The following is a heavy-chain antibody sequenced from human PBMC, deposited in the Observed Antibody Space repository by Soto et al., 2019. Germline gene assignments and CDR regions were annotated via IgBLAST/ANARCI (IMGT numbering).Heavy chain of an antibody. D-gene: IGHD6-13*01. CDR2: ISSSSSYI. V-gene: IGHV3-21*01. CDR3: ATIAASRLGTDY. J-gene: IGHJ4*02. Sequence: EVQLVESGGGLVKPGGSLRLSCAASGFTFSSYSMNWVRQAPGKGLEWVSSISSSSSYIYYADSVKGRFTISRDNAKNSLYLQMNSLRAEDTAVYYCATIAASRLGTDYWGQGTLVTVSS. CDR1: GFTFSSYS.